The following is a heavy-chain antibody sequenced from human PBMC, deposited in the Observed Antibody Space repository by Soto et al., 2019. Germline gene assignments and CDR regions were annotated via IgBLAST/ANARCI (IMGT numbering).Heavy chain of an antibody. CDR3: ARGGGVGVAGSAAFDM. Sequence: QLHLVQSGAVVKKPGASVTVSCSASGYPVTAYYMHWVRQAPGRGLEWMGGINPATGAAKYTKTFQGRVTMTRDTSTSTVFMELSGLTSGDTAVFYCARGGGVGVAGSAAFDMWGQGTLVTVSS. J-gene: IGHJ3*02. V-gene: IGHV1-2*02. CDR1: GYPVTAYY. CDR2: INPATGAA. D-gene: IGHD3-3*01.